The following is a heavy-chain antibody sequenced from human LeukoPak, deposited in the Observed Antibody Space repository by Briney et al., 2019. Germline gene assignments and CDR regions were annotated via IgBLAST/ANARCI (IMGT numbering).Heavy chain of an antibody. CDR1: GFTFSDYA. J-gene: IGHJ4*02. CDR3: AKALLRYFDWSPFDY. Sequence: GGSLRLSCAASGFTFSDYAMIWVRQAPGKGLEWVAGISASGASPYYADSVKGRFTISRDNSKNTLYLQMNSLRAEDTAVYYCAKALLRYFDWSPFDYWGQGTLVTVSS. V-gene: IGHV3-23*01. D-gene: IGHD3-9*01. CDR2: ISASGASP.